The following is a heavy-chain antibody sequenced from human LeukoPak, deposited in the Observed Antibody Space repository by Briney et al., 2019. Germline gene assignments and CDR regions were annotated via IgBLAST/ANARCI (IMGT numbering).Heavy chain of an antibody. D-gene: IGHD6-19*01. CDR1: GFTFTSYT. J-gene: IGHJ5*02. V-gene: IGHV3-21*01. Sequence: GGSLRLSCAASGFTFTSYTMSWVRQAPGKALEWVSSLSSSTNYIYYADSVTGRFTISRDDAQNSLYLQMNSLRADDTAVYYCAAAVAGTWGQGTLVTVSS. CDR3: AAAVAGT. CDR2: LSSSTNYI.